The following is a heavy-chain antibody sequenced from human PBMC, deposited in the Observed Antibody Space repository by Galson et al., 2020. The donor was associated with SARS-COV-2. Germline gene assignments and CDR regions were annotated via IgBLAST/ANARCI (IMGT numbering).Heavy chain of an antibody. CDR1: GFTFSDYD. V-gene: IGHV3-13*01. CDR3: TRSGGFWSMDV. D-gene: IGHD6-19*01. CDR2: VGKTGDT. Sequence: GGSLRLSCATSGFTFSDYDMHWVRQATGKSPEWISLVGKTGDTKYAGSVKGRFTSSSENAKNSVYLQMNSLTVGDTAVYYCTRSGGFWSMDVWGKGTTVTVSS. J-gene: IGHJ6*04.